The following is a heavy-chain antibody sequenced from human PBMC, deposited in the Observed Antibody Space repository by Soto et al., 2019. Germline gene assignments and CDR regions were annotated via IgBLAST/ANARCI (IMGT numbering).Heavy chain of an antibody. Sequence: GGSLRLSCAASGFMFSAYTMSWVRQAPGKGLEWLSSITSNSDHIDYADSVRGRFTVSRDNARKSLYLQMDSLGAEDTSVYYCATPYYYNHWGPGTLVTVSS. V-gene: IGHV3-21*01. J-gene: IGHJ4*02. CDR2: ITSNSDHI. CDR3: ATPYYYNH. CDR1: GFMFSAYT.